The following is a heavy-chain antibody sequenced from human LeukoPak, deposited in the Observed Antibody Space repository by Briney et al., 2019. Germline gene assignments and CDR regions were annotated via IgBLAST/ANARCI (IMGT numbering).Heavy chain of an antibody. CDR3: ARDSRHISLESV. CDR1: GGTFSSYA. V-gene: IGHV1-69*04. J-gene: IGHJ4*02. Sequence: EASVKVSCKASGGTFSSYAISWVRQAPGQGLEWMGRIIPIFGIANYAQKFQGRVTITADKSTSTAYMELSSLRSEDTAVYYCARDSRHISLESVWGQGTLVTVSS. CDR2: IIPIFGIA. D-gene: IGHD2-21*01.